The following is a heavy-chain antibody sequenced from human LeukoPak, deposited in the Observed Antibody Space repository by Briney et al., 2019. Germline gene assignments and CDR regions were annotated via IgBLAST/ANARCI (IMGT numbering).Heavy chain of an antibody. J-gene: IGHJ5*02. CDR2: IFYSGGA. Sequence: PSETLSLTCTVSSGSIRSYYWSWIRQPPGKGLEWIGYIFYSGGANYNPSLKSRVTISVDTSKNQFSLKLTSVTAADTAVYYCVRTVIPGWFDPWGQGTLVTVSS. V-gene: IGHV4-59*01. CDR1: SGSIRSYY. D-gene: IGHD4-17*01. CDR3: VRTVIPGWFDP.